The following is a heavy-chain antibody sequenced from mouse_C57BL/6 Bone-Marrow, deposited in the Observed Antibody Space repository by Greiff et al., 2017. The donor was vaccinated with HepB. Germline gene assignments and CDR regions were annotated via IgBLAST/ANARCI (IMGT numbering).Heavy chain of an antibody. Sequence: EVQLVESGGGLVKPGGSLKLSCAASGFTFSDYGMHWVRQAPEKGLEWVAYISSGSSTIYYADTVKGRFTISRDNAKNTLFLQMTSLRSEDTAMYYCARDAMDYWGQVTSVTVSS. J-gene: IGHJ4*01. CDR1: GFTFSDYG. CDR3: ARDAMDY. V-gene: IGHV5-17*01. CDR2: ISSGSSTI.